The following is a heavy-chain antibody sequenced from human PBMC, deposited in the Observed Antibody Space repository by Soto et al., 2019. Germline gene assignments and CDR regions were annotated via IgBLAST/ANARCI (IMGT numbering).Heavy chain of an antibody. CDR3: ARDRDDILTGEYYYYYGMDV. Sequence: EVQLVESGGGLVQPGGSLRLSCAASGFTFSSYWMHWVRQAPGKGLVWVSRINSDGSSTSYADSVKGRFTISRDNAKNTLYLQMNSLRAEDTAVYYCARDRDDILTGEYYYYYGMDVWGQGTTVTVSS. D-gene: IGHD3-9*01. J-gene: IGHJ6*02. CDR1: GFTFSSYW. V-gene: IGHV3-74*01. CDR2: INSDGSST.